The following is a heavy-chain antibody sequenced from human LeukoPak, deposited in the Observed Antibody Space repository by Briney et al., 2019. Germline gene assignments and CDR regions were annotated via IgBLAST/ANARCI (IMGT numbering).Heavy chain of an antibody. J-gene: IGHJ6*03. Sequence: ASVKVSCKVSGYTLTELSMHWVRQSPGKGLEWMGGFDPEDGETIYAQKFQGRVTMTEDTSTDTAYMELSSLRSEDTAVYYCARLGYCSSTSCSNYYYYYMDVWGKGTTVTVSS. D-gene: IGHD2-2*01. V-gene: IGHV1-24*01. CDR1: GYTLTELS. CDR2: FDPEDGET. CDR3: ARLGYCSSTSCSNYYYYYMDV.